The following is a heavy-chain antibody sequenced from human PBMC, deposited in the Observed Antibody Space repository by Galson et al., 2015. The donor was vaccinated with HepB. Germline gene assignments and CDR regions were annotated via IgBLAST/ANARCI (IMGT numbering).Heavy chain of an antibody. V-gene: IGHV6-1*01. CDR3: ARDLEQWPVQVIRSRSWYFDL. J-gene: IGHJ2*01. D-gene: IGHD6-19*01. CDR2: TYYRSKWYN. Sequence: CAISGDSVSSNSAAWNWIRQSPSRGLEWLGRTYYRSKWYNDYAVSVKSRITINPDTSKNQFSLQLNSVTPEDTAVYYCARDLEQWPVQVIRSRSWYFDLWGRGTLVTVSS. CDR1: GDSVSSNSAA.